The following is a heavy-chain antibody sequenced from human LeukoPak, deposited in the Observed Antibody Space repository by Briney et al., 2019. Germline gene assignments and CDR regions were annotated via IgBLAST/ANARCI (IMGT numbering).Heavy chain of an antibody. Sequence: PGGSLRLSCAASGFTLSSYGMHWVRQAPGRGLERVAVTWYDGSKEYYADSVKGRFTISRDISKNTLYLQMNSLRAEDTAVYYCARDLHPSGWSDFDYWGQGTLVTVSS. CDR2: TWYDGSKE. V-gene: IGHV3-33*01. D-gene: IGHD6-19*01. CDR3: ARDLHPSGWSDFDY. CDR1: GFTLSSYG. J-gene: IGHJ4*02.